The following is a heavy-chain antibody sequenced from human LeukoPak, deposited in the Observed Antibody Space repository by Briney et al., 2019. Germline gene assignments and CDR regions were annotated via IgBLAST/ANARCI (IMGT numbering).Heavy chain of an antibody. CDR2: MSPSGSS. CDR3: ARGRQDVNMIVVVMAGVSYYLDV. V-gene: IGHV4-34*01. J-gene: IGHJ6*03. D-gene: IGHD3-22*01. Sequence: SETLSLTCAVYGGSFSDYYWTWIRQTPGKGLECIGEMSPSGSSNYNPSLKSRVTISVDTSKNQFSLKLSSVTAADTPVYYCARGRQDVNMIVVVMAGVSYYLDVWSKGTTVTVS. CDR1: GGSFSDYY.